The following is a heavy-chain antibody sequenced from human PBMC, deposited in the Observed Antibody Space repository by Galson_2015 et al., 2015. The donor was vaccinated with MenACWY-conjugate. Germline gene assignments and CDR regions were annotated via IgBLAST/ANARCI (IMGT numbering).Heavy chain of an antibody. CDR3: ARHPPGGRGMDV. J-gene: IGHJ6*02. V-gene: IGHV5-51*01. CDR2: ISPGDSNT. Sequence: QSGAEVTKPGESLKISCKASGYIFTTYWIAWVRQMPGKGLEWMGLISPGDSNTRYSPSCQGQVTISADKSISTAYLQWSSLKASDTAMYYCARHPPGGRGMDVWGQGTTVTVSS. D-gene: IGHD1-26*01. CDR1: GYIFTTYW.